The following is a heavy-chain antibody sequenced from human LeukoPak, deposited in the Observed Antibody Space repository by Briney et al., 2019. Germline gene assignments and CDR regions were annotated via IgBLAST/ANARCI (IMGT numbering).Heavy chain of an antibody. CDR2: IYYSGST. J-gene: IGHJ5*02. CDR1: GGSISSYY. V-gene: IGHV4-59*01. Sequence: SETLSLTCTVSGGSISSYYWSWIRQPPGKGLELIGYIYYSGSTNYNPSLKSRVTISVDTSKNQFSLKLSSVTAADTAVYYCARTLPGGDYVWGSYPWGQGTLVTVSS. D-gene: IGHD3-16*01. CDR3: ARTLPGGDYVWGSYP.